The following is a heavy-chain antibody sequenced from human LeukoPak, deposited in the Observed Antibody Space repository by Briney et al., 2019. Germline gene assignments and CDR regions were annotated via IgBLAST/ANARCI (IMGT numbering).Heavy chain of an antibody. CDR2: IYHSGST. CDR1: GGSISSYY. V-gene: IGHV4-59*01. D-gene: IGHD6-25*01. Sequence: SETLSLTCTVSGGSISSYYWNWIRQPPGKGLEWIGYIYHSGSTNYNPSLKSRVTISIDTSNHQFSLKLSSVTAADTAMYYCARGGDSSGWNAWFDPWGHGTLVTVSS. J-gene: IGHJ5*02. CDR3: ARGGDSSGWNAWFDP.